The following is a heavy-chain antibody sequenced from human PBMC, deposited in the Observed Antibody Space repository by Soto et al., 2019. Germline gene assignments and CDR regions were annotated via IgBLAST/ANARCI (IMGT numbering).Heavy chain of an antibody. D-gene: IGHD5-12*01. CDR3: TRGASGYGNFDY. V-gene: IGHV3-74*01. Sequence: EVQLVESGGGVVQPGGSLRLSCVASGFSFSTWMHWVRQAPGKGLEWLSRINSDGSSISYADFAKGRFTVSRDNVKNTLYLQIDSLTVEDTAVYYCTRGASGYGNFDYWGQGVLLTVS. CDR1: GFSFSTW. CDR2: INSDGSSI. J-gene: IGHJ4*02.